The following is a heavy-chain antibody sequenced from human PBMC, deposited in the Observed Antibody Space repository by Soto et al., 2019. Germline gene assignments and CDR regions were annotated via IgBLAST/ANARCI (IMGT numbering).Heavy chain of an antibody. V-gene: IGHV1-69*13. D-gene: IGHD5-18*01. CDR2: IIPIFGTA. Sequence: ASVKVSCKASGGTFSIYSISWVRQAPGQGLEWMGGIIPIFGTANYAQKFQGRVTITADESTSTAYMELSSLRSEDTAVYYCARAGYSYGYEDYWGQGTLVTVSS. CDR3: ARAGYSYGYEDY. CDR1: GGTFSIYS. J-gene: IGHJ4*02.